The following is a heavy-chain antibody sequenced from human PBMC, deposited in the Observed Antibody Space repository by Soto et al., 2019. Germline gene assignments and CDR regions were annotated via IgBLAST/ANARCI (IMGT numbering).Heavy chain of an antibody. J-gene: IGHJ4*02. CDR2: IFYGGYT. CDR3: ARLQAAVPHY. CDR1: GDSISVSPYF. V-gene: IGHV4-39*01. Sequence: QLQLQESGPGLVKPSETLSLTCTVSGDSISVSPYFWGWIRQPPGKGLEWIASIFYGGYTVYTPSLXXRAFISVDTSKNQFSLKLTSVAAADTAIYFCARLQAAVPHYWGQGTLVIVSS. D-gene: IGHD6-13*01.